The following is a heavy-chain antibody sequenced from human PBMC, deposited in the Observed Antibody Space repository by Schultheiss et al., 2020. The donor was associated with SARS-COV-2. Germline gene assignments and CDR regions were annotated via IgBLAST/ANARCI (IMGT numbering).Heavy chain of an antibody. V-gene: IGHV3-21*01. CDR2: ISSSSSYI. CDR3: AKFAGITIFGIIQGGPYYIDY. CDR1: GFTFSRYS. J-gene: IGHJ4*02. Sequence: GESLKIFCAASGFTFSRYSMNWVRQAPGKGMEWVSSISSSSSYIYYADSVKGRFTISRDNAKNSLYLQMNSLRAEDTAVYYCAKFAGITIFGIIQGGPYYIDYWGQGSVVKVSS. D-gene: IGHD3-3*01.